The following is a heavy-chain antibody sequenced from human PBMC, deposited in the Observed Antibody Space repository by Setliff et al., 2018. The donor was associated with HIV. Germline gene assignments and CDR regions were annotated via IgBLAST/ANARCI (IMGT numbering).Heavy chain of an antibody. J-gene: IGHJ5*02. V-gene: IGHV3-64D*09. CDR1: GFTFSSYA. CDR2: ISSNGGST. Sequence: GESLKISCSASGFTFSSYAMHWVRQAPGKGLEYVSAISSNGGSTYYADSVKGRFTISRDNSKNTLYLQMSSLRAEDTAVYYCVKWSSGIAAAGSGFDPWGQGTLVTVSS. D-gene: IGHD6-13*01. CDR3: VKWSSGIAAAGSGFDP.